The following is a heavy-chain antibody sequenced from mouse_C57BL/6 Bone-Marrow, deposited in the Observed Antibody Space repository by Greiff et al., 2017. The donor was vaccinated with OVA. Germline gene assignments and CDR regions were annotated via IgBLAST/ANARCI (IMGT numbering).Heavy chain of an antibody. D-gene: IGHD1-1*01. Sequence: VQLQQPGAELLKPGASVKLSCKASGYTFTSYWMPWVKQRPGQGLEWIGMIHPNSGSTNYNEKFKSKATLTVDKSSSTAYMQLSSLTSEDSAVDYCARDEFYYYGSYWGQGTTLTVSS. V-gene: IGHV1-64*01. CDR1: GYTFTSYW. J-gene: IGHJ2*01. CDR3: ARDEFYYYGSY. CDR2: IHPNSGST.